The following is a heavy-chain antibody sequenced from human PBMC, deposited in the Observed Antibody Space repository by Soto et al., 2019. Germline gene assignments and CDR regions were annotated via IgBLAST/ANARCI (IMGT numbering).Heavy chain of an antibody. V-gene: IGHV3-21*01. CDR3: AGGGYSYGDFDY. CDR1: GFTFSSYS. J-gene: IGHJ4*02. D-gene: IGHD5-18*01. Sequence: GGSLRLSCAASGFTFSSYSMNWVRQAPGKGLEWVSSISSSSSYIYYADSVKGRFTISRDNAKNSLYLQMNSLRAEDTAVYYCAGGGYSYGDFDYWGQGTLVTVSS. CDR2: ISSSSSYI.